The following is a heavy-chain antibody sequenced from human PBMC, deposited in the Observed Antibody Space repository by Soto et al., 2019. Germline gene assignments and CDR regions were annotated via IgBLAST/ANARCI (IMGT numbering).Heavy chain of an antibody. CDR1: GFTFDDYA. Sequence: EVQLVESGGGLVQPGRSLRLSCAASGFTFDDYAMHWVRQAPGKGLEWVSGISWNSGRIGYAESVKGRFTISRDNAKNSLYLQMNSLRAEDTALYYCAKDIHTVTSPNFDCWGQGTLVTVSS. D-gene: IGHD4-17*01. V-gene: IGHV3-9*01. J-gene: IGHJ4*02. CDR2: ISWNSGRI. CDR3: AKDIHTVTSPNFDC.